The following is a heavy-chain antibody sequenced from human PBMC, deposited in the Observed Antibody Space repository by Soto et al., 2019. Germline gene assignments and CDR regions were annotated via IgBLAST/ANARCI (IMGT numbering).Heavy chain of an antibody. Sequence: PGGSLRLSCAASGFTFNSYAMHWVRQAPGKGLEWVAVISYDGSNKYYADSVKGRFTISRDNSKNTPYLQMNSLRAEDTAVYYCAREIAVAGTFFDYWGQGTLVTVYS. CDR3: AREIAVAGTFFDY. CDR2: ISYDGSNK. J-gene: IGHJ4*02. D-gene: IGHD6-19*01. V-gene: IGHV3-30-3*01. CDR1: GFTFNSYA.